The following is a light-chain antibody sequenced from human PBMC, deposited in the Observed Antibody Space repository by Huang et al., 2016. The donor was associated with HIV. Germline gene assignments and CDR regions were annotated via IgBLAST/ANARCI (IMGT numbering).Light chain of an antibody. CDR2: ASS. CDR1: QGISSW. V-gene: IGKV1-12*01. CDR3: QQANSFPYT. Sequence: DIQMTPSPSSVSASAGDRVTITCRASQGISSWLAWSQQKPGKAPKLLIYASSSLESGVPSRFSGSGSGTDFTLTITSLQPEDFAPYYCQQANSFPYTFGQGTKLEIK. J-gene: IGKJ2*01.